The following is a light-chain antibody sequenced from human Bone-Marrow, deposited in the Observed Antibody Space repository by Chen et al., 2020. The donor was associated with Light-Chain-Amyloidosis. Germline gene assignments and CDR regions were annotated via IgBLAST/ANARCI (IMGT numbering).Light chain of an antibody. Sequence: QSVLTQPPSASGTPGQRVTISCSGSSSNIGNNYVYWYQQVPRTAPKLLIYKNNQRPSGVPDRFSGSRPGTSASLAISGLRSEDDADYYCAAWDDSLNGVVFGGGTKLTVL. V-gene: IGLV1-47*01. CDR2: KNN. CDR1: SSNIGNNY. CDR3: AAWDDSLNGVV. J-gene: IGLJ2*01.